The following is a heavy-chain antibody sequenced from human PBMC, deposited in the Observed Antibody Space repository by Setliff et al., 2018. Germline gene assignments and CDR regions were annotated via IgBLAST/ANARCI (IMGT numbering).Heavy chain of an antibody. V-gene: IGHV3-23*01. D-gene: IGHD5-18*01. CDR2: ISGSGYST. CDR3: AHRRGGYSFFDY. J-gene: IGHJ4*02. CDR1: GFTFRSYA. Sequence: GGSLRLSCAASGFTFRSYAMGWVRQSPGKGLEWVSVISGSGYSTYYADSVKGRFTTSRDNSKNTVVLTMTNMDPVDTATYYCAHRRGGYSFFDYWGQGTLVTVSS.